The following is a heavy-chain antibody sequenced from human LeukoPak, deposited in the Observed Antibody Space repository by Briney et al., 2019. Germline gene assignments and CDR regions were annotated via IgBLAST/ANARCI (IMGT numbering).Heavy chain of an antibody. D-gene: IGHD2-2*01. V-gene: IGHV3-23*01. J-gene: IGHJ4*02. CDR1: GFTFSSYA. Sequence: PGGSLRLSCAASGFTFSSYAMSWVRQAPGKGLEWVSAISGSGGSTYYADSVKGRFTISRDNSKNTLYLQMNSLRAEDTAVYYCAKDYCSSTSCQSFDYWGQGTLVTVSS. CDR3: AKDYCSSTSCQSFDY. CDR2: ISGSGGST.